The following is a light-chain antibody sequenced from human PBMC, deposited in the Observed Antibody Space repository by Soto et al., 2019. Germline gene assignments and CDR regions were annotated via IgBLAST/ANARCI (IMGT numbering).Light chain of an antibody. CDR1: QSVSSN. J-gene: IGKJ1*01. Sequence: EIVMTQSPATLSVSPGARDPLSCRASQSVSSNLAWYPQKPGQAPRLLIYGASTRATGIPARFSGSGSGTELTLTISSLQSEDFAVYYCQQYNNWPRTFGQGTKVDIK. CDR2: GAS. V-gene: IGKV3-15*01. CDR3: QQYNNWPRT.